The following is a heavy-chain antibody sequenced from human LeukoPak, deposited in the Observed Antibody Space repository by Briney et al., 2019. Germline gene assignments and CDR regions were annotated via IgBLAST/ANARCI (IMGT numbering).Heavy chain of an antibody. Sequence: GGFLRLSCAASGFTFSSYGMHWVRQAPGKGLEWVAFIRYDGSNKYYADSVKGRFTISRDNSKNTLYLQMNSLRAEDTAVYYCAKDQGIAAAGINFQHWGQGTLVTVSS. D-gene: IGHD6-13*01. V-gene: IGHV3-30*02. CDR1: GFTFSSYG. CDR3: AKDQGIAAAGINFQH. J-gene: IGHJ1*01. CDR2: IRYDGSNK.